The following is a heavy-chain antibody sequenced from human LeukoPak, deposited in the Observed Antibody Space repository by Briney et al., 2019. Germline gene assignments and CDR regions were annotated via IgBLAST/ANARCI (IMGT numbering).Heavy chain of an antibody. Sequence: ASVKVSCKASGYTFTSYGISWVRQAPGQGLEWMGWISAYDGNTNYAQKLQGRVTMTTDTSTSTAYMELRSLRSDDTAVYYCARAIGYCSSTSCYESDYYYYYGMDVWGQGTTVTVSS. V-gene: IGHV1-18*01. CDR3: ARAIGYCSSTSCYESDYYYYYGMDV. CDR1: GYTFTSYG. CDR2: ISAYDGNT. J-gene: IGHJ6*02. D-gene: IGHD2-2*01.